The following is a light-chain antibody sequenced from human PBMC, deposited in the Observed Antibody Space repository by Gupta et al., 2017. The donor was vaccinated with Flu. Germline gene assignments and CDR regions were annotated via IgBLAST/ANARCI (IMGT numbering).Light chain of an antibody. CDR1: SSNIGSNY. Sequence: QSVLTQPPSASGTPGQRVTISCSGSSSNIGSNYVYWYQQLPGTAPKLLIYSNNQRPSGVPDRFSGSKSGTSASLAISGLRSDDEADYYCAAWDDSLSGPVFGGGTKLTV. J-gene: IGLJ2*01. V-gene: IGLV1-47*01. CDR2: SNN. CDR3: AAWDDSLSGPV.